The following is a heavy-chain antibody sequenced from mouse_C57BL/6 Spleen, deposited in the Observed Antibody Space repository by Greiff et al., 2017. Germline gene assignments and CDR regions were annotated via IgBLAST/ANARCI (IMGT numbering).Heavy chain of an antibody. CDR2: ISSGGSYT. J-gene: IGHJ4*01. CDR1: GFTFSSYG. V-gene: IGHV5-6*02. Sequence: EVMLVESGGDLVKPGGSLKLSCAASGFTFSSYGMSWVRQTPDKRLEWVATISSGGSYTYYPDRVKGRFTISRDNAKNTLYLQMSSLKSEDTSRYYCAGRGAFYSNYVGYYAMDYWGQGTSVTVSS. CDR3: AGRGAFYSNYVGYYAMDY. D-gene: IGHD2-5*01.